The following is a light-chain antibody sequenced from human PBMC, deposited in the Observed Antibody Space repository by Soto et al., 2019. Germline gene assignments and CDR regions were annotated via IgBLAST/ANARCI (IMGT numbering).Light chain of an antibody. CDR1: SSNIGAGYD. V-gene: IGLV1-40*01. Sequence: QSVLTQPPSVSGAPGQRVTISCTGSSSNIGAGYDVHWYQQLPGTAPKLLIYGNSNRPSGVPDRLSGSKSGTSASLAITGLQAEDEADCSCQSYDSSLSNWVFGGGTKLTVL. CDR3: QSYDSSLSNWV. J-gene: IGLJ3*02. CDR2: GNS.